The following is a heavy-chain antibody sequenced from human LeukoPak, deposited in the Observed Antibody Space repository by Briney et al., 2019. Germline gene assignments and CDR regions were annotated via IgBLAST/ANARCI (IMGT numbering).Heavy chain of an antibody. Sequence: PGGSLRLSCAASGFTFSTYSMNWVRQAPGKGLEWVSYISISSGIIYYADSVKGRFTISRDNAKNSLYLQMNSLRAEDTAVYSCARGDYGDYWNYYYMDVWGKGTTVTVSS. CDR2: ISISSGII. V-gene: IGHV3-48*01. CDR1: GFTFSTYS. D-gene: IGHD4-17*01. J-gene: IGHJ6*03. CDR3: ARGDYGDYWNYYYMDV.